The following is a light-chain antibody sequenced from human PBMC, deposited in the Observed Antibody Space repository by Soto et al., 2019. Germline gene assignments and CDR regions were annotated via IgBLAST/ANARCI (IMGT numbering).Light chain of an antibody. CDR3: CSYAGHNTIL. J-gene: IGLJ2*01. CDR2: EDT. V-gene: IGLV2-23*02. Sequence: QSALTQPASVSGSPGQSITVSCTGGTNDVGSYNLVSWYQQHPGKAPRLILHEDTERPSGVSHRFSGSRSGNTASLTISRLEDEDEAHYYCCSYAGHNTILFGEGTKVTVL. CDR1: TNDVGSYNL.